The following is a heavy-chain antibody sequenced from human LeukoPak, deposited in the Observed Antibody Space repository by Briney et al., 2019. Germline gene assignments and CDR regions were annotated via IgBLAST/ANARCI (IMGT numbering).Heavy chain of an antibody. J-gene: IGHJ5*02. CDR2: ISYDGSNR. D-gene: IGHD6-13*01. CDR1: GFTFSSYA. CDR3: ARDLTEYSSSWFDP. Sequence: GGSLRLSCAASGFTFSSYAMHWVRQAPGKGLEWVAVISYDGSNRYYADSVKGRFTISRDNSKNTLCLQMSSLRGDDTAVYYCARDLTEYSSSWFDPWGQGTLVTVSS. V-gene: IGHV3-30-3*01.